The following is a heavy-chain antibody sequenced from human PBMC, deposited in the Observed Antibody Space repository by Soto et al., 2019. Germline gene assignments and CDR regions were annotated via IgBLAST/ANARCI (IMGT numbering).Heavy chain of an antibody. D-gene: IGHD6-6*01. CDR1: GGSISSGDYY. CDR2: IYYSGST. Sequence: SETLSVTCTVSGGSISSGDYYGSLILQPPGKGLEWIGYIYYSGSTYYNPSLKSRVTISVDTSKNQSSLKLSSVTAADTAVYYCAREGTDSSSSPAYYYYGMDVWGQGTTVTVSS. J-gene: IGHJ6*02. CDR3: AREGTDSSSSPAYYYYGMDV. V-gene: IGHV4-30-4*01.